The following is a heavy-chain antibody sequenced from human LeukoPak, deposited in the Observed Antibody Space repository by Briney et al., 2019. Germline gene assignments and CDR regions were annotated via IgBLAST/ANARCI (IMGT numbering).Heavy chain of an antibody. CDR2: ISAYTGNT. D-gene: IGHD2-2*01. CDR1: GYTFTNYG. V-gene: IGHV1-18*01. CDR3: ARDRGEYCSSTSCYYAPYNWFDP. J-gene: IGHJ5*02. Sequence: ASVKVSCKASGYTFTNYGISWVRQAPGQGLEWMGWISAYTGNTNYAQKLQGRVTMTTDTSTSTAYMELRSLRSDDTAVYYCARDRGEYCSSTSCYYAPYNWFDPWGQGTLVTVSS.